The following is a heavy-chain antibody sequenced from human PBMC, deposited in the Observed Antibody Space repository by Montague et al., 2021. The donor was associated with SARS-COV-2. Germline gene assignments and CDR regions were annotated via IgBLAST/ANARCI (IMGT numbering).Heavy chain of an antibody. CDR3: VRGQEYDGLNGALDY. D-gene: IGHD3-9*01. V-gene: IGHV4-34*01. Sequence: SETLSLTCSVAGGSFTFYYWSWIRQPPGKGLEWIGDIYHNESTNFNPSLKSRVAISIDTSKNQFSLRLSSVTAADTAVYYCVRGQEYDGLNGALDYWGQGTLVTVSS. CDR2: IYHNEST. CDR1: GGSFTFYY. J-gene: IGHJ4*02.